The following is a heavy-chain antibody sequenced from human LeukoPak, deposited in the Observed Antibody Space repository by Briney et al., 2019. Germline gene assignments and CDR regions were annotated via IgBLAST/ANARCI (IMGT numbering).Heavy chain of an antibody. Sequence: GGSLRLSCPASGFTFSSNWMTWVRQAPGKGLEWVANIKEDGSEKYYVDSVKGRFTISRDNAKNSLYLQMNSLRADDTAVYYCAKDTPVAGYDYWGQGTLVTVSS. J-gene: IGHJ4*02. CDR1: GFTFSSNW. CDR2: IKEDGSEK. CDR3: AKDTPVAGYDY. V-gene: IGHV3-7*01. D-gene: IGHD1-1*01.